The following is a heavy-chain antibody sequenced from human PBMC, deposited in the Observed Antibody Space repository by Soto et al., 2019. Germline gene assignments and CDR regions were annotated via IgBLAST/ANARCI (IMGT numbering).Heavy chain of an antibody. Sequence: EVQLVESGGGLVKPGGSLSLSCVGSGFTFSNAWMTWVRQAPGKGLEWVGRIKSRIDGETREYAAPVKDRFTISRDDSKNTVYLQVTGLKTEDTAIYYCTADVPTQGVGEFDYWGQGTLIAVSS. CDR1: GFTFSNAW. J-gene: IGHJ4*02. CDR2: IKSRIDGETR. V-gene: IGHV3-15*01. D-gene: IGHD3-10*01. CDR3: TADVPTQGVGEFDY.